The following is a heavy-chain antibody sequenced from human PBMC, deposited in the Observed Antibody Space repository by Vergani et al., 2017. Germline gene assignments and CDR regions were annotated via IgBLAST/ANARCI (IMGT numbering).Heavy chain of an antibody. J-gene: IGHJ4*02. V-gene: IGHV1-69*13. D-gene: IGHD1-14*01. CDR2: IIPIFGTA. Sequence: QVQLVQSGAEVKKPGSSVKVSCKASGGTFSSYAISWVRQAPGQGLEWMGRIIPIFGTANYAQKFQGRVTITADESTSTAYMELSSLRSEDTAVYYCASWGGVGYRKTPDCFDCWGQGTLVTVSS. CDR1: GGTFSSYA. CDR3: ASWGGVGYRKTPDCFDC.